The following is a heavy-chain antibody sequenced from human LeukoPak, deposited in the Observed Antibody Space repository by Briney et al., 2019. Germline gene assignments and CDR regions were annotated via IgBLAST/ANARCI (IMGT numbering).Heavy chain of an antibody. Sequence: GSSVKVSCKASGGTFSSYVISWVRQAPGQGLEWMGWISAYNGNTNYAQKLQGRVTMTTDTSTSTAYMELRSLRSDDTAVYYCASGITAAGSDYWGQGTLVTVSS. CDR1: GGTFSSYV. CDR3: ASGITAAGSDY. V-gene: IGHV1-18*01. D-gene: IGHD6-13*01. J-gene: IGHJ4*02. CDR2: ISAYNGNT.